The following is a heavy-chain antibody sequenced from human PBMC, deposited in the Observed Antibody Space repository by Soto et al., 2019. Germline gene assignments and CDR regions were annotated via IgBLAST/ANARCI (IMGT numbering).Heavy chain of an antibody. D-gene: IGHD4-4*01. CDR1: GGSISSSSYY. V-gene: IGHV4-39*01. CDR3: ARRMDSNYGPRRRPDDY. J-gene: IGHJ4*02. CDR2: IYYSGST. Sequence: PSETLSLTCTVSGGSISSSSYYWGWIRQPPGKGLEWIGSIYYSGSTYYNPSLKSRVTISVDTSKNQFSLKLSSVTAADTAVYYCARRMDSNYGPRRRPDDYWGQGTLVTVSS.